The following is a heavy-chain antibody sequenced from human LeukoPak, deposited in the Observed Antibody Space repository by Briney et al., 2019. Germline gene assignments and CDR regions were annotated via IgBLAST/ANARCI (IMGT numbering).Heavy chain of an antibody. D-gene: IGHD1-26*01. CDR2: INHRGNT. V-gene: IGHV4-34*01. Sequence: PSETLSLTCAVYGGSFSGNFWSWARQPPGKGLEWIGEINHRGNTNYNPSLKSRVTISVDTSKNQFSLRLSSVTAADTAIYYCARVPESAGINYFDSRGQGTQVTVAS. CDR1: GGSFSGNF. CDR3: ARVPESAGINYFDS. J-gene: IGHJ4*02.